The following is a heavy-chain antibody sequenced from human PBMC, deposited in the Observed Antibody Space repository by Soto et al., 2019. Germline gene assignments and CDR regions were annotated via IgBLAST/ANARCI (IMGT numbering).Heavy chain of an antibody. CDR3: ASDAGAVEPSSGYYYAFDY. J-gene: IGHJ4*02. CDR2: ISASGSTT. CDR1: GFTFSDYY. Sequence: PVGSLRLSCAASGFTFSDYYISWIRQAPGKGLEWVSYISASGSTTFYADSVKGRFTISSDNSNNSVSLQMSTLRADDTAVYYCASDAGAVEPSSGYYYAFDYWGQGTLVTVSS. D-gene: IGHD3-22*01. V-gene: IGHV3-11*01.